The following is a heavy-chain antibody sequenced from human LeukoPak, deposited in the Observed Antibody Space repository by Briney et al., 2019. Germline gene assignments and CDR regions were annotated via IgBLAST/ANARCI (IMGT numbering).Heavy chain of an antibody. Sequence: SGGSLRLSCAASGFTFSSSWMCWVRQAPGKGLEWVSSISGSGGGTFYADSVKGRFTISRDNSKNTLFLQMNGLRVEDTAVYYCAKITDDSGLDYWGQGTLVTVSS. J-gene: IGHJ4*02. V-gene: IGHV3-23*01. CDR3: AKITDDSGLDY. CDR1: GFTFSSSW. CDR2: ISGSGGGT. D-gene: IGHD6-19*01.